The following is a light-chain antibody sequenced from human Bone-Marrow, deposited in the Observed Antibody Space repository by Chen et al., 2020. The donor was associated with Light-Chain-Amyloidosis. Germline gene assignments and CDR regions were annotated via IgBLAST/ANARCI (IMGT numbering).Light chain of an antibody. J-gene: IGLJ1*01. Sequence: SALTQPASVSGSPGQSITISCTGTSSDVGGDNHVSWYQQQPDKSPKLMIYEVTNRPSWVPDRFSPSKSDNTASLTISALQTEDEADYFCRRYTITHTLVFGSVTRVTVL. V-gene: IGLV2-14*01. CDR2: EVT. CDR1: SSDVGGDNH. CDR3: RRYTITHTLV.